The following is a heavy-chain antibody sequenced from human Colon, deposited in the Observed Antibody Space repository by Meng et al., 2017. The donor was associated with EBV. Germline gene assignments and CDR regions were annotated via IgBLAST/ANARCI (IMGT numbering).Heavy chain of an antibody. D-gene: IGHD3-10*01. CDR2: IRGDGRAT. Sequence: EVQLVESGGGLVLPGASLRLTGAASGFTFSTYWMHWVRQGPGKGLVWVSRIRGDGRATDYADSVKGRFTISRDNAKNTVFLQMNNLRADDTAVYYCAKRDLVQTVFNRYFDYWDQGHRGTV. V-gene: IGHV3-74*01. CDR1: GFTFSTYW. J-gene: IGHJ4*02. CDR3: AKRDLVQTVFNRYFDY.